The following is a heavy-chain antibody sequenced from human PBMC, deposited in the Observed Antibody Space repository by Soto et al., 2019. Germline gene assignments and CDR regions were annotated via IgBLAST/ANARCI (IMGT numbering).Heavy chain of an antibody. CDR1: GGSISSNY. V-gene: IGHV4-4*07. J-gene: IGHJ5*02. CDR3: AREPIVGVAIMGSWFDP. Sequence: SETLSLTCTVSGGSISSNYWSWIRQPAGKGLEWIGRIYTSGTTNYNPSLKSRVTMSVDTSKNQFSLKLSSVTAADTAVYYCAREPIVGVAIMGSWFDPWGQGTLVTVSS. CDR2: IYTSGTT. D-gene: IGHD3-3*01.